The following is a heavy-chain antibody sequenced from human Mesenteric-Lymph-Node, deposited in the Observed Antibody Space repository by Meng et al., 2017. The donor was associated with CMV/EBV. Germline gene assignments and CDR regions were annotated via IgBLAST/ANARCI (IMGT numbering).Heavy chain of an antibody. D-gene: IGHD3-10*01. CDR3: ARENLLYGSGSPEGY. CDR1: GGSISSSSYY. J-gene: IGHJ4*02. V-gene: IGHV4-39*07. Sequence: GSLRLSCTVSGGSISSSSYYWGWIRQPPGKGLEWIGSIYYSGSTYYNPSLKSRVTISVDTSKNQFSLKLSSVTAADTAVYYCARENLLYGSGSPEGYWGQGTLVTVSS. CDR2: IYYSGST.